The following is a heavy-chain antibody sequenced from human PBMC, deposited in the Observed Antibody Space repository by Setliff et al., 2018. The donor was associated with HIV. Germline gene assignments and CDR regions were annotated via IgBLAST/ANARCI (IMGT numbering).Heavy chain of an antibody. J-gene: IGHJ3*02. CDR3: ARGAFWSGFLYAFDI. Sequence: ASVKVSCKASGGTFNRYAISWVRQAPGQGPKWMGRIIPIFNTTNYPYNSQGRVTITADKSTGTAYMELSSLKSEDTAVYYCARGAFWSGFLYAFDIWGQGTVVTVSS. CDR1: GGTFNRYA. D-gene: IGHD3-3*01. CDR2: IIPIFNTT. V-gene: IGHV1-69*06.